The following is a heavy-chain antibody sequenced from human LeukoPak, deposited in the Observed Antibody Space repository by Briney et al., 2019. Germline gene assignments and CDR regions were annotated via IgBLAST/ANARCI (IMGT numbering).Heavy chain of an antibody. Sequence: GGSLRLSCAASGFSFSTYGMHWVRQAPGKGLECVSTISDSGDSAYYADYVKGRFTISRDNSKNTLSLQMNSLRAEDTAVYYCEVAGYWGQGALVTVSS. J-gene: IGHJ4*02. V-gene: IGHV3-23*01. D-gene: IGHD5-12*01. CDR3: EVAGY. CDR2: ISDSGDSA. CDR1: GFSFSTYG.